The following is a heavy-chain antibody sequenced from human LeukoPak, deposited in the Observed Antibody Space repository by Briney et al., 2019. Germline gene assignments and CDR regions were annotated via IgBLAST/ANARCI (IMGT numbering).Heavy chain of an antibody. D-gene: IGHD5-12*01. CDR2: INPNSGGT. CDR1: GYTFTGYY. CDR3: ARSPIVATKDYYYYYYMDV. J-gene: IGHJ6*03. V-gene: IGHV1-2*02. Sequence: GASVKVSCKASGYTFTGYYMHWVRQAPGQGLKWMGWINPNSGGTNYAQKFQGRVTMTRDTSISTAYMELSRLRSDDTAVYYCARSPIVATKDYYYYYYMDVWGKGTTVTVSS.